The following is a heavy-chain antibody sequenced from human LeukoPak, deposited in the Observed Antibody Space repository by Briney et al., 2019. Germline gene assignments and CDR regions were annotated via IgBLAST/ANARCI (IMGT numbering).Heavy chain of an antibody. CDR2: ISGSGGST. CDR1: GFTFSSYS. V-gene: IGHV3-23*01. D-gene: IGHD3-3*01. Sequence: PGGSLRLSCAASGFTFSSYSMNWVRQAPGKGLEWVSAISGSGGSTYYADSVKGRFTISRDNSKNTLYLQMNSLRAEDTAVYYCGKEGGLYDSGGYFDYWGQGTLVTVSS. CDR3: GKEGGLYDSGGYFDY. J-gene: IGHJ4*02.